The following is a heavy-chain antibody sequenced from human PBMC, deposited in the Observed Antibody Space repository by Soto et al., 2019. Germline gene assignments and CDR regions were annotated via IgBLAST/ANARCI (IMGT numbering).Heavy chain of an antibody. CDR2: TYYRSKWYN. V-gene: IGHV6-1*01. D-gene: IGHD2-2*01. CDR1: GDSVSSNSAA. Sequence: SETLSLTCAISGDSVSSNSAAWNWIRQSPSRGLEWLGRTYYRSKWYNDYAVSVKSRITINPDTSKNQFSLQLNSVTPEDTAVYYCARDPGVPAAGYYYYYMDVWGKGTTVTVSS. CDR3: ARDPGVPAAGYYYYYMDV. J-gene: IGHJ6*03.